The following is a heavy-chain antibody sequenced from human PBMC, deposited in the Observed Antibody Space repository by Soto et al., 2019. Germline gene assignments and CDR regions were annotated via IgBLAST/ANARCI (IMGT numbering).Heavy chain of an antibody. V-gene: IGHV3-66*01. CDR3: ARDSWSQY. Sequence: GGSQRLCYAASGCPVSSNYMNWVRQAPGKGLEWVSIIHNGGETYYADSVKGRFTVSRDNSKNTVFLQMNSLRVEDTAVYYCARDSWSQYWGQGTLVTVSS. CDR2: IHNGGET. CDR1: GCPVSSNY. D-gene: IGHD2-15*01. J-gene: IGHJ1*01.